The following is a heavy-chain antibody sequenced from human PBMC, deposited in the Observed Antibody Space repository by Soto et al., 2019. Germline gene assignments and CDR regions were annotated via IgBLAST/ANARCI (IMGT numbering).Heavy chain of an antibody. CDR3: GRITEPLRNFYHQYGMDV. Sequence: GESLKISCKGSVYTFSTFWSAWVRQMPENGLEWMGIIYPGDSATIYSPSFQGQVTMSADKSINTAYLRWSSLKASDTAMYYCGRITEPLRNFYHQYGMDVWGQGTTVTVSS. CDR2: IYPGDSAT. V-gene: IGHV5-51*01. D-gene: IGHD1-26*01. CDR1: VYTFSTFW. J-gene: IGHJ6*02.